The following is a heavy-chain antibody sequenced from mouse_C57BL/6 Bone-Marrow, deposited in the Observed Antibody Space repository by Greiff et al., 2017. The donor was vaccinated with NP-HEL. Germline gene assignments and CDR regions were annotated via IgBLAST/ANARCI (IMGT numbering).Heavy chain of an antibody. V-gene: IGHV1-72*01. J-gene: IGHJ4*01. Sequence: VQLQQSGAELVKPGASVKLSCKASGYTFTSYWMHWVKQRPGRGLEWIGRIDPNSGGTKYNEKFKSKATLTVDKPSSTAYMQLSSLTSEDSAVYYCARGDLATVVAPLDYWGQGTSVTVSS. CDR2: IDPNSGGT. CDR1: GYTFTSYW. D-gene: IGHD1-1*01. CDR3: ARGDLATVVAPLDY.